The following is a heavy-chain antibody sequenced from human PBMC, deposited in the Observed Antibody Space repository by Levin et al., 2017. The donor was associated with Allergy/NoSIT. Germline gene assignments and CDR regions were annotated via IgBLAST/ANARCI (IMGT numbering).Heavy chain of an antibody. V-gene: IGHV3-74*01. CDR3: ARDGIVVAGTLGDY. CDR1: GFTFSTYW. D-gene: IGHD6-19*01. J-gene: IGHJ4*02. CDR2: INSDGSST. Sequence: LSLTCAASGFTFSTYWMHWVRQAPGKGLVWVSRINSDGSSTSYADYVKGRFTISRDNAKNTLYLQMNSLGVDDTAVYYCARDGIVVAGTLGDYWGQGTLVTVSS.